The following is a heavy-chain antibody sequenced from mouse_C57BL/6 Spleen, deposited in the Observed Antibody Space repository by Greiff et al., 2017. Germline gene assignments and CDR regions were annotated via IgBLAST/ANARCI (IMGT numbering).Heavy chain of an antibody. CDR1: GYTFTSYW. J-gene: IGHJ4*01. Sequence: EVHLVESGTVLARPGASVKMSCKTSGYTFTSYWMHWVKQRPGQGLEWIGAIYPGNSDTSYNQKFKGKAKLTAVTSASTAYMELSSLTNEDSAVYYCTRWAYYSNYYAMDYWGQGTSVTVSS. CDR3: TRWAYYSNYYAMDY. V-gene: IGHV1-5*01. CDR2: IYPGNSDT. D-gene: IGHD2-5*01.